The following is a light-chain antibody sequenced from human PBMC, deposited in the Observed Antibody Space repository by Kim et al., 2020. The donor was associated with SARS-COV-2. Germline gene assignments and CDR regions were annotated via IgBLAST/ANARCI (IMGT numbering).Light chain of an antibody. CDR3: AVWDDSLGGPV. Sequence: RQRVTIYCSGSSSNIGNNAVMWYQQFPGKSPRVLIYSDDLVPSGVSDRFSGSKSGTSASLAISGLRSEDEADYYCAVWDDSLGGPVFGGGTQLTVL. CDR2: SDD. CDR1: SSNIGNNA. J-gene: IGLJ3*02. V-gene: IGLV1-36*01.